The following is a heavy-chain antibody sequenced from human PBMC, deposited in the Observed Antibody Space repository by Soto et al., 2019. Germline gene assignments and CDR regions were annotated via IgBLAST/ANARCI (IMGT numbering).Heavy chain of an antibody. CDR2: IGGRGGNA. Sequence: GGSLRLSCAASVFSFIYYAINWVRQVPGRGLEYVAGIGGRGGNAFYADSMKGRFSISRDNSKNTVYLHMHNLRVDDSAMYYCAKARHSGDFAGSYDSWGQGTLVTVSS. V-gene: IGHV3-23*01. D-gene: IGHD2-21*02. J-gene: IGHJ5*02. CDR1: VFSFIYYA. CDR3: AKARHSGDFAGSYDS.